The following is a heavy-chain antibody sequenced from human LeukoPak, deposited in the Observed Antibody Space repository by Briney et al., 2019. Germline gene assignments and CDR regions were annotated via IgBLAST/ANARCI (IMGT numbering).Heavy chain of an antibody. CDR2: ISGSTGST. CDR1: GFTFSNYA. D-gene: IGHD3-22*01. CDR3: AKRGYHYDSSGYYYFDY. V-gene: IGHV3-23*01. Sequence: QPGGSLRLSCAASGFTFSNYAMNWVRQAPGKGLEWVSLISGSTGSTYYADSVKGRFSISRDNSKNTLYLQMNSLRAEDTALYYCAKRGYHYDSSGYYYFDYWGQGTLVTVSS. J-gene: IGHJ4*02.